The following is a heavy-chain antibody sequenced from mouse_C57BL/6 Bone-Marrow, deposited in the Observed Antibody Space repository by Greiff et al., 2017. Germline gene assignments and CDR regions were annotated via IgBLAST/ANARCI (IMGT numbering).Heavy chain of an antibody. V-gene: IGHV5-9*01. CDR2: ISGGGGNT. Sequence: EVQRVESGGGLVKPGGSLKLSCAASGFTFSSYTMYWVRQTPEKRLEWVATISGGGGNTYYPDSVKGRFTISRDNAKNTLYLQMSSLRSEDTALYYCARLLFTAHFDYWGQGTTLTVSS. J-gene: IGHJ2*01. CDR3: ARLLFTAHFDY. CDR1: GFTFSSYT. D-gene: IGHD1-2*01.